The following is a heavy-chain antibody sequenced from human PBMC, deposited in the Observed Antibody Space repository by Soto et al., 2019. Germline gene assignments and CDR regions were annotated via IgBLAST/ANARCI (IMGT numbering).Heavy chain of an antibody. J-gene: IGHJ4*02. V-gene: IGHV3-30*18. CDR3: AKAHSSGWYYFDY. D-gene: IGHD6-19*01. CDR2: ISYDGSNK. Sequence: QVQLVESGGGVVQPGRSLRLSCAASGFTFSSYGMHWVRQAPGKRLEWVAVISYDGSNKYYADSVKGRFTISRDNSKSTLYLQMNSLRAEDTAVYYCAKAHSSGWYYFDYWGQGTLVTVSS. CDR1: GFTFSSYG.